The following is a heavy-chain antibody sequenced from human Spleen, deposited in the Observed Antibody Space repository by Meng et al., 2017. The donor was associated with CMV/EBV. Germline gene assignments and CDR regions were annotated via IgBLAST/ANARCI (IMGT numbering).Heavy chain of an antibody. V-gene: IGHV4-38-2*02. CDR1: GYSISSGYY. CDR3: ARSLDDYDSSGYSGLDY. J-gene: IGHJ4*02. D-gene: IGHD3-22*01. Sequence: SETLSLTCTVSGYSISSGYYWGWIQQPPGKGLEWIGSIYHSGSTHYNPSLKSRVTISIDTSKNQFSLKLSSVTAADTAMYYCARSLDDYDSSGYSGLDYWGQGTLVTVSS. CDR2: IYHSGST.